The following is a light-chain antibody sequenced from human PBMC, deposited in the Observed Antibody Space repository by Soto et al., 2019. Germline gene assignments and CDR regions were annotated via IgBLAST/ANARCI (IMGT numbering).Light chain of an antibody. Sequence: QSALTQPASVSGSPGQSITISCTGTSSDVGSYNLVSWYQQHSGKPPKLMIYEGSKRPSGVSNRFSGSKSGNTASLTISGLQAEDEADYYCCSYAGSSTDVVFGGGTKLTVL. CDR2: EGS. CDR1: SSDVGSYNL. V-gene: IGLV2-23*01. CDR3: CSYAGSSTDVV. J-gene: IGLJ2*01.